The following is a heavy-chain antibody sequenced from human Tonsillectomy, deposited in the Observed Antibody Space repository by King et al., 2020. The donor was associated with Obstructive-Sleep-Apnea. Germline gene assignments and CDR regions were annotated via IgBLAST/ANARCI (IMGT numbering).Heavy chain of an antibody. CDR3: AKDIKWLVYAFDI. Sequence: QLVQSGGGVVQPGRSLRLSCAASGFTFSDYGMHWVRQAPGKGLEWVSFISFDGSNKYYADSVKGRFTISRDNSKNTLYLHMDSLRAEDTAVYYCAKDIKWLVYAFDIWGQGTMVTVSS. CDR1: GFTFSDYG. V-gene: IGHV3-30*18. CDR2: ISFDGSNK. J-gene: IGHJ3*02. D-gene: IGHD6-19*01.